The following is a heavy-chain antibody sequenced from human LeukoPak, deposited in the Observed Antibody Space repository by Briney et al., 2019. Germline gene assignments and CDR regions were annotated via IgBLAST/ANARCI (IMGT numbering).Heavy chain of an antibody. J-gene: IGHJ4*02. CDR2: ISSSSSTI. Sequence: GGSLRLSCAASGFTFSSYSMNWVRQAPGKGLEWVSYISSSSSTIYYADSVKGRFTISRDNAKNSLYLQMNSLRAEDTAVYYCALGIAAHVPYFDYWGQGTLVTVSS. CDR1: GFTFSSYS. D-gene: IGHD6-13*01. CDR3: ALGIAAHVPYFDY. V-gene: IGHV3-48*01.